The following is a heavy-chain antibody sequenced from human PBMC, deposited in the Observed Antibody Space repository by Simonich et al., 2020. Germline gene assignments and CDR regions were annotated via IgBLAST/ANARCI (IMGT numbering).Heavy chain of an antibody. CDR1: GFSLSSSGVG. Sequence: QITLKESGPTLVKPTQTLKLTCPFSGFSLSSSGVGVGWIRQPPGKAQEWLALIYWKDEKRYSPSLKSRLTITKDTSKNQVVLTMTNKDPVDTATYYCAHKVGYFDLWGRGTLVTVSS. V-gene: IGHV2-5*01. CDR2: IYWKDEK. CDR3: AHKVGYFDL. J-gene: IGHJ2*01.